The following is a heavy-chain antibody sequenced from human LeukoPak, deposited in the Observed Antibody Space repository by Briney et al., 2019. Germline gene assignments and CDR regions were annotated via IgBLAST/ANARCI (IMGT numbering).Heavy chain of an antibody. Sequence: GGSLRLSCAASGFTFSSYWMNWARQAPGKGLEWVASINHNGNVNYYVDSVKGRFTISRDNAKNSLYLQMSNLRAEDTAVYFCARGGGLDVWGQGGTVTVSS. V-gene: IGHV3-7*03. J-gene: IGHJ6*02. CDR3: ARGGGLDV. D-gene: IGHD3-16*01. CDR2: INHNGNVN. CDR1: GFTFSSYW.